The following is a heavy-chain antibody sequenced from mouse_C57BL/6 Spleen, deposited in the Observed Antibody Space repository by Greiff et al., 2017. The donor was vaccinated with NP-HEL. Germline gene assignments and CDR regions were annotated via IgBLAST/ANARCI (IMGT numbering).Heavy chain of an antibody. Sequence: VQLQQSGAELARPGASVKLSCKASGYTFTSYGISWVKQRPGQGLEWIGEIYPRSGNTYYNEKFKGKATLTADKSSSTAYMELRSLTSEDAADYFCARGATTVVEGYWGQGTTLTVSS. CDR3: ARGATTVVEGY. V-gene: IGHV1-81*01. D-gene: IGHD1-1*01. CDR1: GYTFTSYG. J-gene: IGHJ2*01. CDR2: IYPRSGNT.